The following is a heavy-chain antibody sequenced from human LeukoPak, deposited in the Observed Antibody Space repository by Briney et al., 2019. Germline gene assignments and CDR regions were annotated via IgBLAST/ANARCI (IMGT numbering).Heavy chain of an antibody. CDR3: ASGIYYASVHTWSPV. Sequence: GGSLRLSRAASGFTFSSYSMNWVRQAPGKGLEWVSSISSSNSYIYYTDSVKGRFTISRDDARNSLDLQMNSLRPEDTAVYYCASGIYYASVHTWSPVWGQGTLVTVSS. CDR2: ISSSNSYI. CDR1: GFTFSSYS. V-gene: IGHV3-21*01. J-gene: IGHJ4*02. D-gene: IGHD3-10*01.